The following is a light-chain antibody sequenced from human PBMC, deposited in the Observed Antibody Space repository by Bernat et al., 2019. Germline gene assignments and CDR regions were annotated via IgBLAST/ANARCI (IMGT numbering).Light chain of an antibody. V-gene: IGKV3-11*01. CDR3: KQRANWPPGYT. J-gene: IGKJ2*01. CDR1: QRVDGY. CDR2: DAS. Sequence: EIVLTQSPGTLSLSPGESATLSCRASQRVDGYLAWYQQKPGQAPRLLIYDASKRATGIPPRFSASGSGTDFTLTISSLEPEDSAVYYCKQRANWPPGYTFGQGTKLEIK.